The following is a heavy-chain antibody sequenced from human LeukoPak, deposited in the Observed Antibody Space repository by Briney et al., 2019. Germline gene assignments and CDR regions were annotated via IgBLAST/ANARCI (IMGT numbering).Heavy chain of an antibody. CDR1: GFTFSDYA. J-gene: IGHJ4*02. Sequence: GGSLRLSCAASGFTFSDYAMSWVRQAPGKGLEWVSTASYYVGKQYHADSVRGRFTVSRDNSRNTVSLQMSSVRVEDTGIYYWAKAGIGADGAGFLCEYWGQGTLVTVSS. D-gene: IGHD1-14*01. V-gene: IGHV3-23*01. CDR2: ASYYVGKQ. CDR3: AKAGIGADGAGFLCEY.